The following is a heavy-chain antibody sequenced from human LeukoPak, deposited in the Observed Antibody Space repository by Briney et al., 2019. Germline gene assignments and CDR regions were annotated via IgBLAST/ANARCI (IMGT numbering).Heavy chain of an antibody. CDR1: GGSISTYS. J-gene: IGHJ6*02. V-gene: IGHV4-59*08. D-gene: IGHD6-13*01. CDR3: ARRGSSWSSFVSPDYYFYALDV. Sequence: SETLSLTCTDSGGSISTYSWRWIRQPPGKGLEWLGYIYYTGSTNYNPSLNSRVTISVDTSNNHFSLRLSSVTAADTAVYYCARRGSSWSSFVSPDYYFYALDVWGQGTTVTVSS. CDR2: IYYTGST.